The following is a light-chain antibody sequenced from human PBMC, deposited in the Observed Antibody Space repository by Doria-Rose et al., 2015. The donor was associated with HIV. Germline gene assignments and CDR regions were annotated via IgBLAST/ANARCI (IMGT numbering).Light chain of an antibody. J-gene: IGKJ1*01. CDR3: HQYGTSWT. CDR1: QSFSSTY. V-gene: IGKV3-20*01. CDR2: DGS. Sequence: EIVMTQSPGTLSLFPGERATLSCRASQSFSSTYLAWYQQKPGQAPSLLIYDGSTRATGIPDRCSASGSGTDFTLTINRLEPEDLALYYCHQYGTSWTFGQGTKVEI.